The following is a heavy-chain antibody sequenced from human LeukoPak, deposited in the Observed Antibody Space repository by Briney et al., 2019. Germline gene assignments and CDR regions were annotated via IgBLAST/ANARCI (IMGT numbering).Heavy chain of an antibody. D-gene: IGHD4-17*01. Sequence: ASVKVSCKASGYTFTGYYMHWVRQAPGQGLEWMGWINPNSGGTNYAQKFRGRVTMTTDTSTSTAYMELRSLRSDDTAVYYCARDEDYGISVNVDYWGQGTLVTVSS. V-gene: IGHV1-2*02. CDR1: GYTFTGYY. J-gene: IGHJ4*02. CDR3: ARDEDYGISVNVDY. CDR2: INPNSGGT.